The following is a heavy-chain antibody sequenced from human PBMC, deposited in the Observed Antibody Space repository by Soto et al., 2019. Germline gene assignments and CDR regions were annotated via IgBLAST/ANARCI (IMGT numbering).Heavy chain of an antibody. J-gene: IGHJ4*02. D-gene: IGHD2-15*01. CDR1: GFTFSNNG. V-gene: IGHV3-30*03. Sequence: QVQLVESGGGVVQPGRSLRLSCVASGFTFSNNGIHWVRQAPGKGLEWVAVISSDGSKKYYADSVKGRFTISRDNSKNTLYLQMNSLRAEDTAVYYCAMDLYGGSSRFDYWGQGILVTVSS. CDR3: AMDLYGGSSRFDY. CDR2: ISSDGSKK.